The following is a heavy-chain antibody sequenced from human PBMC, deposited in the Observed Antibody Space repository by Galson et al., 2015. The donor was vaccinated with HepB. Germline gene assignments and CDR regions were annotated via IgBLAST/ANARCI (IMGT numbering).Heavy chain of an antibody. CDR1: GFTFSSYA. D-gene: IGHD1-7*01. J-gene: IGHJ6*02. V-gene: IGHV3-23*01. CDR3: AKKLRTTGTTLVDYYYGMDV. CDR2: ISGSGGST. Sequence: SLRLSCAASGFTFSSYAMSWVRQAPGKGLEWVSAISGSGGSTYYADSVKGRFTISRDNSKNTLYLQMNSLRAEDTAVYYCAKKLRTTGTTLVDYYYGMDVWGQGTTVTVSS.